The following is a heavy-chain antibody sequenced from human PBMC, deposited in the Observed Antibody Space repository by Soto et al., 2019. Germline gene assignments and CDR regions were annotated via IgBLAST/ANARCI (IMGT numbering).Heavy chain of an antibody. CDR1: GGTFSSYA. J-gene: IGHJ4*02. D-gene: IGHD3-10*01. Sequence: QVQLVQSGAEVKKPGSSVKVSCKASGGTFSSYAISWVRQAPGQGLEWMGGIIPIFGTANYAQKFQGRVTITVDESTSKAYMELSSLRSEDTAVDYCARGSGYYYGSGSYYGEFDYWGQGTLVTVSS. V-gene: IGHV1-69*01. CDR2: IIPIFGTA. CDR3: ARGSGYYYGSGSYYGEFDY.